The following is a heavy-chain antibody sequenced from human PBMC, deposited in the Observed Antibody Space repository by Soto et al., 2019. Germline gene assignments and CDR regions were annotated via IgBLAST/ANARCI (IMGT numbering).Heavy chain of an antibody. Sequence: EVQLVESGGGLVQPGGSLRLSCAASGFTFSNSWMSWVRQVPGKGLEWVANIKQDASEKNYVDSVKGRFTISRDNAKDSLYLYMNRLRAEDTAVYFCARDSGLTIVRGYEYYYYYYMDVWGRGTTVTVSS. CDR3: ARDSGLTIVRGYEYYYYYYMDV. CDR1: GFTFSNSW. CDR2: IKQDASEK. D-gene: IGHD3-10*01. V-gene: IGHV3-7*01. J-gene: IGHJ6*03.